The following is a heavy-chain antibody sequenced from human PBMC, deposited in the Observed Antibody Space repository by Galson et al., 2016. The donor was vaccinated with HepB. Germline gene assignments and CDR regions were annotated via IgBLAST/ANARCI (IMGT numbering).Heavy chain of an antibody. CDR3: ARLIEYSSTSVDS. Sequence: SLRLSCAASGFTFSSYVMNWVRQAPGKGLEWVSSISSNDNYIYYADSVKGRFTISRDNGKNSLYLQMNSLRAEDTAMYYCARLIEYSSTSVDSWGQGTLVTVSS. CDR1: GFTFSSYV. D-gene: IGHD6-6*01. CDR2: ISSNDNYI. V-gene: IGHV3-21*01. J-gene: IGHJ4*02.